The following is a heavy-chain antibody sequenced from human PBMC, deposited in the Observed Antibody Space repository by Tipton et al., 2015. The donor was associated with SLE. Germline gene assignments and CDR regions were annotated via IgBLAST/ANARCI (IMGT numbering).Heavy chain of an antibody. CDR3: ATLGAVAGTVFDY. J-gene: IGHJ4*02. CDR1: GYTFTSYD. Sequence: QLVQSGPEVKKPGASVKVSCKASGYTFTSYDINWVRQATGQGLEWMGWMNPNSGNTGYAQKFQGRVTMTRNTSISTAYMELSSLRSEDTAVYYGATLGAVAGTVFDYWGQGTLVTVSS. CDR2: MNPNSGNT. D-gene: IGHD6-19*01. V-gene: IGHV1-8*01.